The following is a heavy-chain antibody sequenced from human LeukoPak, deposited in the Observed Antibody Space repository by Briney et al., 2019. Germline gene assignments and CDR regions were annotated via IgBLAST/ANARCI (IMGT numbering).Heavy chain of an antibody. Sequence: ASVKVSCKASGYILTSNGINWVRQAPGQGLEWMGWISAYSGNTNYSQNIQDRVTMTTDTSTNTACLEVRSLRSDDTAVYYCARGRLYEILTDAFDIWGQGTMVTVSS. V-gene: IGHV1-18*01. CDR2: ISAYSGNT. D-gene: IGHD3-9*01. J-gene: IGHJ3*02. CDR1: GYILTSNG. CDR3: ARGRLYEILTDAFDI.